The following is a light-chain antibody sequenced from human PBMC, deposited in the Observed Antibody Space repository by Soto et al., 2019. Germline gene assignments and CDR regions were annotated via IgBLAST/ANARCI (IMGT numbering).Light chain of an antibody. CDR3: SSYTSSRTLV. Sequence: QSALTQPASVSGSPGQSITISCTGTSSDVGGYNYVSWYQQHPGKAPKLMIYEVSNRPSGVSNRFSGSKSGNTASLTISGLQAEDEADYYCSSYTSSRTLVFGGGTQLTFL. V-gene: IGLV2-14*01. CDR2: EVS. CDR1: SSDVGGYNY. J-gene: IGLJ2*01.